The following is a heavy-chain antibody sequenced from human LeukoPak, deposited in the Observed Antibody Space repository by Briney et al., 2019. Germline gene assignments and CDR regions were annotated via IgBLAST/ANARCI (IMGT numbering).Heavy chain of an antibody. CDR1: GFTFSSYA. CDR2: ISSNGGNT. J-gene: IGHJ2*01. Sequence: PGGSLRLSCAASGFTFSSYAMHWVRQAPGKGLEYVSAISSNGGNTYYANSVKGGFTISRDNSKNTLYLQMGSLRAEDMAVYYCARVPGYSSSPLDLWGRGTLVTVS. D-gene: IGHD6-13*01. V-gene: IGHV3-64*01. CDR3: ARVPGYSSSPLDL.